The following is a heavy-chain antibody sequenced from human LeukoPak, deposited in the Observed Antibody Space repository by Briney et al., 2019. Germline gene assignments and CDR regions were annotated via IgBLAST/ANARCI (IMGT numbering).Heavy chain of an antibody. Sequence: GASVKVSCKASGYTFTSYGISWVRQAPGQGLEWMGWISAYNGNTNYAQKVQGRVTMTTDTSTTTAYMELRSLTSDDTAVYYCARAASQDIVLMVYAFDYWGQGTLVTVSS. J-gene: IGHJ4*02. CDR3: ARAASQDIVLMVYAFDY. V-gene: IGHV1-18*01. D-gene: IGHD2-8*01. CDR1: GYTFTSYG. CDR2: ISAYNGNT.